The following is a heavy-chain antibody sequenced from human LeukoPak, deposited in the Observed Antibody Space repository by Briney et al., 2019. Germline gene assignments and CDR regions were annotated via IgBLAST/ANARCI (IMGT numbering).Heavy chain of an antibody. CDR1: GGSISSFY. V-gene: IGHV4-59*08. Sequence: SSETLSLTCTVSGGSISSFYWSWIRQPPGKGLEWIGYIYYTGSTNYNSSLKSRLTISVDTSKNQFSLKMTSVTAADTALYFCAGHRIVTSGIDCWGQGTLVAVSS. CDR3: AGHRIVTSGIDC. J-gene: IGHJ4*02. CDR2: IYYTGST. D-gene: IGHD1-26*01.